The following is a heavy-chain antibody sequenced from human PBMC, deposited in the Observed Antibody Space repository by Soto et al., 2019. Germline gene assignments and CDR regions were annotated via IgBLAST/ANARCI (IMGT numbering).Heavy chain of an antibody. CDR2: INPNSGGT. Sequence: ASVKVSFKASGYTFTGYYMHWVRQAPGQGLEWMGWINPNSGGTNYAQKFQGWVTMTRDTSISTAYMELSRLRSDDTAVYYCARGGAVAGTLNFYYYYGMDVWGQGTTVTLSS. J-gene: IGHJ6*02. V-gene: IGHV1-2*04. D-gene: IGHD6-19*01. CDR3: ARGGAVAGTLNFYYYYGMDV. CDR1: GYTFTGYY.